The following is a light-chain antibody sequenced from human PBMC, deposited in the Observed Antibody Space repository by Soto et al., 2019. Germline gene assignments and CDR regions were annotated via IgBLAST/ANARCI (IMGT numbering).Light chain of an antibody. CDR1: QSVGDY. CDR3: QQRSKLPRT. V-gene: IGKV3-11*01. Sequence: EILLTQSPATLSLSPGERATLSCRASQSVGDYLAWYQQRPGQAPRLLIYGASKRATGLPTKFSASGSETDFTLTISSLEPDDFAVYFCQQRSKLPRTFGGGTKIEVK. J-gene: IGKJ4*01. CDR2: GAS.